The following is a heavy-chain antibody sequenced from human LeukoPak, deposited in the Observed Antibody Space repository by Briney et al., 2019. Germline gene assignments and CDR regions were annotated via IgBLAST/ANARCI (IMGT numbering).Heavy chain of an antibody. V-gene: IGHV3-30-3*01. CDR2: ISYVGSNK. Sequence: GGSLRLSCAASGFTFSSYAMHWVRQAPGKGLEWVAVISYVGSNKYYADSVKGRFTISRDNSKNTLYLQMNSLRAEDTAVYYCARDGMAGNFDYWGQGTLVTVSS. CDR3: ARDGMAGNFDY. D-gene: IGHD5-24*01. CDR1: GFTFSSYA. J-gene: IGHJ4*02.